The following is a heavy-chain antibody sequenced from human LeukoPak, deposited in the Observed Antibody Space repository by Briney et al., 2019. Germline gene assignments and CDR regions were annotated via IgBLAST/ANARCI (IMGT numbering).Heavy chain of an antibody. J-gene: IGHJ3*02. D-gene: IGHD3-10*01. CDR3: AKSMIRGVNDAFDI. V-gene: IGHV3-23*01. CDR2: ISVSGDST. Sequence: GGSLRLSCAASGFTFSSYGMSWVRQAPGKGLGWVSGISVSGDSTYYADSVKGRFTISRDNSKNTLYLQMNSLRAEDTAVYYCAKSMIRGVNDAFDIWGQGTMVTVSS. CDR1: GFTFSSYG.